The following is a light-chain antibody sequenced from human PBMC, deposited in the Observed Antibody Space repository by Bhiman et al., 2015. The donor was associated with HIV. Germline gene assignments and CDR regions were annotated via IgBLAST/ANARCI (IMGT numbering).Light chain of an antibody. CDR1: SSDVGGYNY. V-gene: IGLV2-11*01. J-gene: IGLJ3*02. Sequence: QSALTQPASVSGSPGQSITISCTGTSSDVGGYNYVSWFQQHPGKAPKLMIYDVSNRPSGVPDRFSGSKSANTASLTISGLQDEDEADYYCCSYADTYTWVFGGGTKLTVL. CDR2: DVS. CDR3: CSYADTYTWV.